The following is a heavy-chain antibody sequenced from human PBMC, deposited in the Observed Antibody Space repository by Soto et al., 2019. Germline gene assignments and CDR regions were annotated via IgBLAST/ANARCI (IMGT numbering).Heavy chain of an antibody. Sequence: GGSLRLSCAASGFSFSSYAMNWVRQAPGKGLEWVTTINGGSTTYYADSVKGRFTISRDNSKNTLYLQMNGLRAEDTAVYYCAKDKDWSGVYGMDVWGQGTTVTVSS. CDR2: INGGSTT. V-gene: IGHV3-23*01. CDR3: AKDKDWSGVYGMDV. D-gene: IGHD3-3*01. J-gene: IGHJ6*02. CDR1: GFSFSSYA.